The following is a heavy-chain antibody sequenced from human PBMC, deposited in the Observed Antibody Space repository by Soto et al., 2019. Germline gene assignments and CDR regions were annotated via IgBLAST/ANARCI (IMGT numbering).Heavy chain of an antibody. J-gene: IGHJ6*02. D-gene: IGHD2-8*01. V-gene: IGHV4-30-2*01. Sequence: PSETLSLTCAVSGGSISSGHYPWTWIRQPPGKGLEWIGYIYPGGNTYYSPSLKSRVTIALDTSKNQFSLKLSSVTAADTAVYYCARSWYATPYYYYYYGMDVWGQGTTVTVSS. CDR3: ARSWYATPYYYYYYGMDV. CDR2: IYPGGNT. CDR1: GGSISSGHYP.